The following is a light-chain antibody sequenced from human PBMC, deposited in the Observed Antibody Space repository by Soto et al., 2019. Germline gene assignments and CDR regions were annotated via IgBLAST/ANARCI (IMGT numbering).Light chain of an antibody. CDR3: CSYSGLSTWV. J-gene: IGLJ2*01. Sequence: QSALTQPRSVSGFPGQSVTLSCTGTSRDVGTFNSVSWYQQRPGKAPQLIIYDVTKRPSGVPDRFSGSKSGNTASLTISGLQAADESEYFCCSYSGLSTWVFGGGTKLTVL. V-gene: IGLV2-11*01. CDR2: DVT. CDR1: SRDVGTFNS.